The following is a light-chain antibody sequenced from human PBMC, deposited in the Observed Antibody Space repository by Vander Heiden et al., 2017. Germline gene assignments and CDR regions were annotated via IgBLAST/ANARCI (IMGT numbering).Light chain of an antibody. CDR3: QPRINWPPWYT. J-gene: IGKJ2*01. Sequence: EIVLTQSPATLSLSPGERATLSCRASQSVSSYLAWYQQKPGQAPRLLIYDASNRATGIPARFSGSRYGTDFTLTISSLDPEDFPVYYCQPRINWPPWYTFGQGTKLEIK. CDR2: DAS. V-gene: IGKV3-11*01. CDR1: QSVSSY.